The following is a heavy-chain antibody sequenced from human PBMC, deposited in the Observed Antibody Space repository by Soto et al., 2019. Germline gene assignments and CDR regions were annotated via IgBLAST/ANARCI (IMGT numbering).Heavy chain of an antibody. V-gene: IGHV1-8*01. CDR1: GYTFTSYD. CDR3: ARGGFTMVRGVIITPGSFDP. CDR2: MNPNSGNT. J-gene: IGHJ5*02. Sequence: GASVKVSCKASGYTFTSYDINCVRQATGQGLEWMGWMNPNSGNTGYAQKFQGRVTMTRNTSISTAYMELSSLRSEDTAVYYCARGGFTMVRGVIITPGSFDPWGQGTLVTVSS. D-gene: IGHD3-10*01.